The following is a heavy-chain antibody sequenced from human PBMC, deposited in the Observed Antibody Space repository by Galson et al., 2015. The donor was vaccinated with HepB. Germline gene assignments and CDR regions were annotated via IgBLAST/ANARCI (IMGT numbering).Heavy chain of an antibody. V-gene: IGHV3-48*01. CDR1: GFTFSSYS. CDR3: ASESATVYNWNYGGLDY. CDR2: ISSSSSTI. J-gene: IGHJ4*02. Sequence: LRLSCAASGFTFSSYSMNWVRQAPGKGLEWVSYISSSSSTIYYADSVKGRFTISRDNAKNSLYLQMNSLRAEDTAVYYCASESATVYNWNYGGLDYWGQGTLVTVSS. D-gene: IGHD1-7*01.